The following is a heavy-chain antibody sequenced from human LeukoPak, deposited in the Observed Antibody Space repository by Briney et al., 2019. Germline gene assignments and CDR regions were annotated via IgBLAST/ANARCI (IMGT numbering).Heavy chain of an antibody. CDR2: IYYSGST. CDR3: AREEAYCSSTSCYTDYYYGMDV. Sequence: PSETLSLTCTVSGGSFSSGSYYWSWIQQPPGKGLEWIGYIYYSGSTNYNPSLKSRVTISVDTSKNQFSLKLSSVTAADTAVYYCAREEAYCSSTSCYTDYYYGMDVWGQGTTVTVSS. D-gene: IGHD2-2*02. CDR1: GGSFSSGSYY. J-gene: IGHJ6*02. V-gene: IGHV4-61*01.